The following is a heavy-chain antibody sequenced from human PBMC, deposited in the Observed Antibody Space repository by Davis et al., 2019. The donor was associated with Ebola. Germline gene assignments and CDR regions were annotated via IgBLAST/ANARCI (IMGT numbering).Heavy chain of an antibody. V-gene: IGHV5-51*01. CDR2: INPADPDT. J-gene: IGHJ4*02. D-gene: IGHD3-22*01. CDR1: GHTSTNYW. Sequence: GESLKISCKVSGHTSTNYWIGWVRQMPGKGLEWMGIINPADPDTRYSPSFQGQVTISADKSISTAYLQWSSLKASDTAMYYCARLAGYYDSSGYLNYFDYWGQGTLVTVSS. CDR3: ARLAGYYDSSGYLNYFDY.